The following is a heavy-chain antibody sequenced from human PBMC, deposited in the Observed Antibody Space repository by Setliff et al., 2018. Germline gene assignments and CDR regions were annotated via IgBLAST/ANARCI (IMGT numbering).Heavy chain of an antibody. CDR2: FDPEDDET. D-gene: IGHD3-10*01. Sequence: GASVKVSCKVSGYSVTELSMHWVRQAPGKGLEWMGGFDPEDDETIYAQKFQGRVTMTEDTSTDTAYMELSSLRSEDTAVYYCAREKPMVRGGLGYFDYWGQGTLVTVSS. CDR3: AREKPMVRGGLGYFDY. J-gene: IGHJ4*02. CDR1: GYSVTELS. V-gene: IGHV1-24*01.